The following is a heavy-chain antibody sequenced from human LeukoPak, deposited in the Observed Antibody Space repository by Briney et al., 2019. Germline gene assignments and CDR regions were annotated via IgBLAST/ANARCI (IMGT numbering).Heavy chain of an antibody. D-gene: IGHD5-24*01. CDR3: ARESRDVETEGFDY. CDR1: GGSLSGYS. J-gene: IGHJ4*02. Sequence: SQTLSLTCTGSGGSLSGYSWSWIRQPPGKGLEWIGYTYYSASTKDNPSLKSRVTISVDTSKNQCSLKLNSVTAADTAVYYCARESRDVETEGFDYWGQGTLVTVSS. CDR2: TYYSAST. V-gene: IGHV4-59*01.